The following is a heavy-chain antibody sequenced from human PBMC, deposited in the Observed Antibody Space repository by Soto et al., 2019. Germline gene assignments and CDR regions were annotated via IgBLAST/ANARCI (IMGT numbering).Heavy chain of an antibody. CDR3: ATGIFLQRNNYYMDV. Sequence: GASVKVSCKVSGYTLTELSMHWVRQAPGKGLEWMGGFDPEDGETIYAQKFQGRVTMTEYTSTDTAYMELSSLRSEDTAVYYCATGIFLQRNNYYMDVWGKGTTVTVSS. V-gene: IGHV1-24*01. CDR1: GYTLTELS. CDR2: FDPEDGET. D-gene: IGHD2-15*01. J-gene: IGHJ6*03.